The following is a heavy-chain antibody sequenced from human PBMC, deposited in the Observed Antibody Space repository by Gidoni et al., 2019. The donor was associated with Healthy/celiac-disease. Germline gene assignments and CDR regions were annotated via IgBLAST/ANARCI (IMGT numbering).Heavy chain of an antibody. V-gene: IGHV3-21*01. D-gene: IGHD6-13*01. Sequence: EVQLVESGGGLVKPGGSLRLSCAASGFTFSSYSMNWVRQAPGKGLEWVSSISSSSSYIYYADSVKGRFTISRDNAKNSLYLQMNSLRAEDTAVYYCARGDRTQLVYPPFDYWGQGTLVTVSS. CDR2: ISSSSSYI. CDR1: GFTFSSYS. J-gene: IGHJ4*02. CDR3: ARGDRTQLVYPPFDY.